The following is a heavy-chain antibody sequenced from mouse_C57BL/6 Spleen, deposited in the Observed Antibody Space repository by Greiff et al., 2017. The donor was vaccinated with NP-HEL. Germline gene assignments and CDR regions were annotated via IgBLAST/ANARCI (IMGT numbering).Heavy chain of an antibody. CDR1: GFTFSSYA. J-gene: IGHJ4*01. D-gene: IGHD3-2*02. Sequence: EVKLMESGGGLVKPGGSLKLSCAASGFTFSSYAMSWVRQTPEKRLEWVATISDGGSYTYYPDNVKGRFTISRDNAKNNLYLQMSHLKSEDTAMYYCARDRAQAEDAMDYWGQGTSVTVSS. V-gene: IGHV5-4*01. CDR2: ISDGGSYT. CDR3: ARDRAQAEDAMDY.